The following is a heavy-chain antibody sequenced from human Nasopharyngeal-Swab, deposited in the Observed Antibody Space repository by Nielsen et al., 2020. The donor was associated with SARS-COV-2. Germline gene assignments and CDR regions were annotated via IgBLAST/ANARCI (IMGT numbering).Heavy chain of an antibody. CDR2: IYYSGST. D-gene: IGHD2-15*01. J-gene: IGHJ5*02. CDR1: GDSMRNYY. V-gene: IGHV4-59*08. Sequence: ESLKISCTVSGDSMRNYYWSWIRQPPGKGLEWIGHIYYSGSTKYNPSLKSRVTISIDTSKNQFSLKLSSVTAADTAVYYCARGYVLTVATYEDYFDPWGQGTLVTVSS. CDR3: ARGYVLTVATYEDYFDP.